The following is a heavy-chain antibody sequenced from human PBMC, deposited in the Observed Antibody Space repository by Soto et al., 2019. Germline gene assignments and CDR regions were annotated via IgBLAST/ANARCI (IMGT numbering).Heavy chain of an antibody. Sequence: SVKVSCKASGYTFTSYAISWVRQAPGQGLEWMGGIIPIFGTANYAQKFQGRVTITADESTSTAYMELSSLRADDTAVYYCTRDPGIAAPGRGLGDYWGQGTLVTVSS. CDR1: GYTFTSYA. D-gene: IGHD6-13*01. CDR2: IIPIFGTA. CDR3: TRDPGIAAPGRGLGDY. J-gene: IGHJ4*02. V-gene: IGHV1-69*13.